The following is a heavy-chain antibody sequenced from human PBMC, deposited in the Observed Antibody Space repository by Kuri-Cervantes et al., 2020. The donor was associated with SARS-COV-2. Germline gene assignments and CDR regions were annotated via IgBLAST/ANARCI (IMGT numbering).Heavy chain of an antibody. Sequence: ASVKVSCKASGYTFTSYYMHWVRQAPGQGLEWMGIINPRGGSTSYAQKFQGRVTMTRDTSTSTVYMELSSLRSEDTAVYYCARHDDSSGYSMGGAFDIWGQGTMVTVSS. CDR3: ARHDDSSGYSMGGAFDI. CDR1: GYTFTSYY. CDR2: INPRGGST. D-gene: IGHD3-22*01. V-gene: IGHV1-46*01. J-gene: IGHJ3*02.